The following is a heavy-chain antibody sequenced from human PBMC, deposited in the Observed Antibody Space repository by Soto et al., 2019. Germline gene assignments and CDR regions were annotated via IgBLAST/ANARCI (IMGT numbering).Heavy chain of an antibody. CDR1: GFTFSSYW. J-gene: IGHJ4*02. CDR3: GRLMNGGATDY. Sequence: EVQLVASGGGLVQPGGSLRLSCAASGFTFSSYWMSWVRQAPGKGLEWVANIKQDGSEKYYVDSVKGRFTISRDSAKNSLYLQMNSLRAEDTAVYYCGRLMNGGATDYWGQGTQVTVSS. CDR2: IKQDGSEK. D-gene: IGHD1-26*01. V-gene: IGHV3-7*03.